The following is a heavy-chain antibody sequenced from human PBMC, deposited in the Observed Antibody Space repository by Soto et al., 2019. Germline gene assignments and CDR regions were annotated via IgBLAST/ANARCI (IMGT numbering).Heavy chain of an antibody. CDR3: ARDRMAADSGPYHSFWRYYGIDV. V-gene: IGHV4-30-2*01. CDR1: GGSFSTAGYS. CDR2: ISPRGSS. J-gene: IGHJ6*02. D-gene: IGHD3-3*01. Sequence: QLRLMESGSGPVRPSQTLSLTCAVSGGSFSTAGYSWSWIRQPPGKRLEWVGYISPRGSSTYNPSRKCRVTTSLDRSKNQFSLRLNSVTDADTAVYYCARDRMAADSGPYHSFWRYYGIDVWGQGTTVTVSS.